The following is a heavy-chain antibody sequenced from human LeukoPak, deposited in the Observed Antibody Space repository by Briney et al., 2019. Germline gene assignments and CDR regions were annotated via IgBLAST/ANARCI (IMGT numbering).Heavy chain of an antibody. CDR1: GFTFSSYE. V-gene: IGHV3-23*01. CDR3: AKGNYYDSNRLQH. CDR2: ITVSGGST. D-gene: IGHD3-22*01. J-gene: IGHJ1*01. Sequence: GGSLRLSCAASGFTFSSYEMNWVRQAPGKGLEWVSGITVSGGSTYYADSVKGRFTISRDNSKNTLYLQLNSLRAEDTAVYYCAKGNYYDSNRLQHWGQGTLVTVSS.